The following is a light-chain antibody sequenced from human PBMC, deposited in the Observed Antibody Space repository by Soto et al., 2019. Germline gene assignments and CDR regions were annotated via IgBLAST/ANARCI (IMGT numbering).Light chain of an antibody. V-gene: IGLV2-8*01. CDR3: SSYAGSSTWV. J-gene: IGLJ2*01. Sequence: QSAPTQPPSASGSPGQSATISSTGSSSDIGAYNFVSWYQQYPGKAPKLIIYEVTKRPSGVPDRFSGSKSGNTASLTVSGLQTEDEADYYCSSYAGSSTWVFGGGTKLTVL. CDR1: SSDIGAYNF. CDR2: EVT.